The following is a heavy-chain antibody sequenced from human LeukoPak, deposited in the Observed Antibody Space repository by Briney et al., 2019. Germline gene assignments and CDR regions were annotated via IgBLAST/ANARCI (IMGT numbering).Heavy chain of an antibody. Sequence: SETLSLTCAVYGGSFSGYYWSWIRQPPGKGLEWIGEINHSGSTNYNPTLKSRVTISVDTSKNQFSLKLSSETAADTAVYYCAREPTVTSGLDYWGQGNLVTVSS. CDR3: AREPTVTSGLDY. D-gene: IGHD4-17*01. CDR1: GGSFSGYY. V-gene: IGHV4-34*01. CDR2: INHSGST. J-gene: IGHJ4*02.